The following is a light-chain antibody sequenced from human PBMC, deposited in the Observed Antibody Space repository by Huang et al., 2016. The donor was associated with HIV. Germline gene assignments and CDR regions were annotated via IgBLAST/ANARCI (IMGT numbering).Light chain of an antibody. CDR2: ASA. CDR1: QNVNTY. Sequence: DIQMTQSPPSLSASVGDSVTIACRASQNVNTYLNWYQQKPGQAPRLLIFASARLRSGVPSRFSGSGSGTEFTLTISSLQLEDFATYYCQHRFSTTITFGQGTRLDIK. V-gene: IGKV1-39*01. CDR3: QHRFSTTIT. J-gene: IGKJ5*01.